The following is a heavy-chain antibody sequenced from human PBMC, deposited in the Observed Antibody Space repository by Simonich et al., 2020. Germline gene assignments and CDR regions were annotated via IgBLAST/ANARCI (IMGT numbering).Heavy chain of an antibody. CDR3: ARASRGTWWYYYFDY. CDR1: GYTFTSYG. Sequence: QVQLVQSGAEVKKPGASVKVSCKASGYTFTSYGISWVRQAPGKGLEWVGWISAYNGNTNYEQKIQGRVTMTTDTSTSTAYMGLRSLRSDDTAVYYCARASRGTWWYYYFDYWGQGTLVTVSS. V-gene: IGHV1-18*01. CDR2: ISAYNGNT. D-gene: IGHD2-15*01. J-gene: IGHJ4*02.